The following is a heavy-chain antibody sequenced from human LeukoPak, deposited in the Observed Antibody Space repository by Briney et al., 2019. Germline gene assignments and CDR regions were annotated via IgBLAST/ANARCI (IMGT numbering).Heavy chain of an antibody. D-gene: IGHD3-9*01. CDR1: GYSISSGYY. CDR3: ARVPYDILTGRGLGAFDI. CDR2: IYHSGST. V-gene: IGHV4-38-2*02. Sequence: SETLSLTCTVSGYSISSGYYWGWIRQPPGKGLEWIGSIYHSGSTYYNPSLKSRVTISVDTSKNQFSLKLSSVTAADTAVYYCARVPYDILTGRGLGAFDIWGQGTMVTVSS. J-gene: IGHJ3*02.